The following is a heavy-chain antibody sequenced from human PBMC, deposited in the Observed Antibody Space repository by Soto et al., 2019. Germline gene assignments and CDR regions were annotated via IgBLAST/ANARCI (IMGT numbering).Heavy chain of an antibody. Sequence: GESLKISCKGSGYSFTSYWIGWVRQMPGKGLEWMVIIYPGDSDTRYSPSFQGQVTISADKPISTAYLQWSSLKASDTAMYYCAGGGVRGVITRTRDYYGMDVWGQGTTVTVSS. J-gene: IGHJ6*02. CDR1: GYSFTSYW. D-gene: IGHD3-10*01. CDR2: IYPGDSDT. V-gene: IGHV5-51*04. CDR3: AGGGVRGVITRTRDYYGMDV.